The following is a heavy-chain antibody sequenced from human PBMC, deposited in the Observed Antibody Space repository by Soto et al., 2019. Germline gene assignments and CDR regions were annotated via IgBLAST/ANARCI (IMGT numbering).Heavy chain of an antibody. V-gene: IGHV1-46*01. CDR2: INPSGGST. Sequence: QVQLVQSGAEVKKPGASVKVSCKASGYTFTSYYMHWVRQAPGQGLEWMGIINPSGGSTSYAQKFQGRVTMTRDTSTSTVYMELSSLRSEDTAVYYCAGGGFMVMTHYYYYGMDVWGQGTTVTVSS. D-gene: IGHD3-22*01. CDR1: GYTFTSYY. J-gene: IGHJ6*02. CDR3: AGGGFMVMTHYYYYGMDV.